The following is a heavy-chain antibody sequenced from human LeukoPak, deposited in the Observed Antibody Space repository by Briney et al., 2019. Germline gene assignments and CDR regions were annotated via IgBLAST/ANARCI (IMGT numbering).Heavy chain of an antibody. D-gene: IGHD4-17*01. CDR1: GFTFSSYE. J-gene: IGHJ4*01. CDR2: ISSSGSTI. V-gene: IGHV3-48*03. Sequence: PGGSLRLSCAASGFTFSSYEMNWVRQAPGKGLEWVSYISSSGSTIYYADSVKGRFTISRDNAKNSLYLQMNSLRAEDTAGYYCATLEAGDSQDNSGHGTLVTVSS. CDR3: ATLEAGDSQDN.